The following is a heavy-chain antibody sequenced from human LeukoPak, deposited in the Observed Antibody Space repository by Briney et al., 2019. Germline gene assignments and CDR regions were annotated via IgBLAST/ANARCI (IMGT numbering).Heavy chain of an antibody. J-gene: IGHJ4*02. Sequence: ASVKVSCKASGYTFTGYYMHWVRQAPGQGFEWMGWINPNSGGTNYAQKFQGRVTMTRDTSISTAYMELSRLRSDDTAVYYCARVRRYYDSCGYYLDYWGQGTLVTVSS. CDR1: GYTFTGYY. D-gene: IGHD3-22*01. V-gene: IGHV1-2*02. CDR2: INPNSGGT. CDR3: ARVRRYYDSCGYYLDY.